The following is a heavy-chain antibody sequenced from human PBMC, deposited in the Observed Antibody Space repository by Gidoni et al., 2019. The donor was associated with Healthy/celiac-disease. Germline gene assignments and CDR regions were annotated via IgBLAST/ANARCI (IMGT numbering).Heavy chain of an antibody. J-gene: IGHJ4*02. Sequence: EVQLVESGGGLVKPGGSLRLSCAASGFTFRSYSMNWVRQAPGKGLEWVSAISSSSSYIYYADSVKGRFTISRDNAKNSLYLQMNSLRAEDTAVYYCAREGCSSTSCPPGDYWGQGTLVTVSS. CDR3: AREGCSSTSCPPGDY. V-gene: IGHV3-21*01. D-gene: IGHD2-2*01. CDR1: GFTFRSYS. CDR2: ISSSSSYI.